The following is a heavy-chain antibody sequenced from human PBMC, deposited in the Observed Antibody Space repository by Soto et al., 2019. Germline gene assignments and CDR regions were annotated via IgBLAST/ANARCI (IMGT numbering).Heavy chain of an antibody. CDR2: IYYSGST. V-gene: IGHV4-39*01. D-gene: IGHD3-16*01. J-gene: IGHJ5*02. Sequence: SETLSLTCTVSGGSISSSSYYWGWIRQPPGKGLEWIGSIYYSGSTYYNPSLKSRVTISEDTSKNQFSLKLGSVTAADTAVYYCASSQRGVNWFDPWGQGTLVTVSS. CDR1: GGSISSSSYY. CDR3: ASSQRGVNWFDP.